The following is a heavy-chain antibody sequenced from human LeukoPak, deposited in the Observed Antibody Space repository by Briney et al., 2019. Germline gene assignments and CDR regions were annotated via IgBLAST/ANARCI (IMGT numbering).Heavy chain of an antibody. CDR1: GFTFSSYG. CDR3: ARAVYCRYYYYYGMDV. CDR2: IWYDGSNK. J-gene: IGHJ6*02. V-gene: IGHV3-33*01. D-gene: IGHD2-8*01. Sequence: GRSLRLSCAASGFTFSSYGMHWVRQAPGKGLEWVAVIWYDGSNKYYADSVKGRFTISRDNSKNTLYLQMNSLRAEDTAVYYCARAVYCRYYYYYGMDVWGQGTTVTVSS.